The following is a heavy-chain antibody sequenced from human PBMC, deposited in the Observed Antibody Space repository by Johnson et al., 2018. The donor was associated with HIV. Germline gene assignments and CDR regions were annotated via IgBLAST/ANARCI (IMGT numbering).Heavy chain of an antibody. J-gene: IGHJ3*02. V-gene: IGHV3-30*04. D-gene: IGHD6-6*01. CDR3: ARDSSNSFRFEMYAFDI. CDR1: GFTFSNYP. CDR2: VSYDGSNK. Sequence: QVQLVESGGGVVQPGGSLRLSCAASGFTFSNYPMHWVRQAPGKGLEWVAVVSYDGSNKYYADSVKGRFTTSRDNSKNTLYLQMNSLRPEDTAVYYCARDSSNSFRFEMYAFDIWGQGTMVTVSS.